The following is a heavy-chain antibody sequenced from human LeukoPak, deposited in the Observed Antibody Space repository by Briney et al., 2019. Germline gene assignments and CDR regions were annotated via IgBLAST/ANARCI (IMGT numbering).Heavy chain of an antibody. V-gene: IGHV4-31*03. CDR2: IYYSGST. D-gene: IGHD3-3*01. Sequence: SQTLSLTCTVSGGSISSGGYYWSWIRQHPGNGLEWIGYIYYSGSTYYNPSLKSRVTISVDTSKNQFSLKLSSVTAADTAVYYCARDERISIFALDYWGQGTLVTVSS. CDR3: ARDERISIFALDY. CDR1: GGSISSGGYY. J-gene: IGHJ4*02.